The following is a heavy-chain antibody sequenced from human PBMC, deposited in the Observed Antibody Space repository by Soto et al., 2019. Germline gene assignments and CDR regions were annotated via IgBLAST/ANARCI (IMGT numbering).Heavy chain of an antibody. Sequence: WGSLRLSCAASGFTFSIYAIHWVRQAPGKGLEWVAVISYDGSNKYYADSVKGRFTISRDNSKNTLYLQMNRLTAENTAVYYCASQRVVRGITDADYWGKGPL. CDR1: GFTFSIYA. D-gene: IGHD1-26*01. CDR3: ASQRVVRGITDADY. CDR2: ISYDGSNK. J-gene: IGHJ4*02. V-gene: IGHV3-30-3*01.